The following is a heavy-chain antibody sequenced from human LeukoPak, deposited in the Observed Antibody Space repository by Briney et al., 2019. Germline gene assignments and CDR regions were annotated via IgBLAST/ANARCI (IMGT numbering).Heavy chain of an antibody. CDR1: GFTFSSYA. CDR3: AKARRAPYYYDSSGYPYYFDY. Sequence: GGSLRLSCAASGFTFSSYAMSWVRQAPGKGLEWVSAISGSGGSTYYADSVKGRFTISRDNSKNTLYLQMNSLRAEHTAVYYCAKARRAPYYYDSSGYPYYFDYWGQGTLVTVSS. J-gene: IGHJ4*02. CDR2: ISGSGGST. V-gene: IGHV3-23*01. D-gene: IGHD3-22*01.